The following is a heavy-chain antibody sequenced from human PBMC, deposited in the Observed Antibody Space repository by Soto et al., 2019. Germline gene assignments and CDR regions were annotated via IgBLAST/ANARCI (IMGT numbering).Heavy chain of an antibody. CDR1: GYTFASNA. Sequence: QVQLVQSGAEVKKPGASVKVSCKASGYTFASNAMHRVRQAPGQRLEWMGWINAGNGNTKYSQKFQGRVTITRDTSASTAYMELSSLRSEDTAVNYCARTSGYYFFDYWGQGTLVIVSS. D-gene: IGHD3-3*01. CDR3: ARTSGYYFFDY. J-gene: IGHJ4*02. V-gene: IGHV1-3*01. CDR2: INAGNGNT.